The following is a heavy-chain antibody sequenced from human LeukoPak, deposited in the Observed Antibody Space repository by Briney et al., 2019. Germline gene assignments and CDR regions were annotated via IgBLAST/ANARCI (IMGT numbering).Heavy chain of an antibody. CDR3: AGLHSAAAEEFDP. CDR2: IYYSGNT. V-gene: IGHV4-59*08. CDR1: GGSINGFY. J-gene: IGHJ5*02. Sequence: SETLSLTCTVSGGSINGFYWSWIRQPPGKGLEWIGYIYYSGNTNYNPSLRSRVTISLDTSKNQFSLNLNSVTAADTAMYYCAGLHSAAAEEFDPWGQGTLVTVSS. D-gene: IGHD6-13*01.